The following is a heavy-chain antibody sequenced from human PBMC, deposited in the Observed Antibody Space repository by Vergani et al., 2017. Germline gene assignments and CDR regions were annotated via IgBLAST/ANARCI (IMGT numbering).Heavy chain of an antibody. CDR3: ARDLRLLYNRFDP. D-gene: IGHD1-14*01. CDR2: TWSDGNNK. J-gene: IGHJ5*02. CDR1: GFTFNQYG. Sequence: QVQLVESGGGVVQPGRSLRLYCAASGFTFNQYGMHWVRQAPGKGLEWVAVTWSDGNNKQYADSVKGRFTISRDNSKSTMYLQMNSLRDEDTGVYYCARDLRLLYNRFDPWGQGTLVTVSS. V-gene: IGHV3-33*01.